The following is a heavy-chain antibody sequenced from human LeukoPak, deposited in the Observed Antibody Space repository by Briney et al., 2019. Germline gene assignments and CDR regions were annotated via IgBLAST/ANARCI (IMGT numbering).Heavy chain of an antibody. D-gene: IGHD4-23*01. V-gene: IGHV3-23*01. CDR3: AKSAGYGGNRGADYYYYYGMDV. CDR1: GFTFSSYA. J-gene: IGHJ6*02. Sequence: PGGSLRLSCAASGFTFSSYAMSWVRQAPGKGLEWVSAISGSGGSTYYADSVKGRFTISRDNSKNTLYLQMNSLRAEDTAVYYCAKSAGYGGNRGADYYYYYGMDVWGQGTTVTVSS. CDR2: ISGSGGST.